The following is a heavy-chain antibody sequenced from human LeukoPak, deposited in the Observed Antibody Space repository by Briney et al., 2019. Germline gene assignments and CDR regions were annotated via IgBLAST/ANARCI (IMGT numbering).Heavy chain of an antibody. D-gene: IGHD6-19*01. CDR2: IKSDGSST. Sequence: GGSLRLSCAASGFTFSSYWMHWVRHAPGKGLVWVSRIKSDGSSTSYADSVKGRFTISRDNAKNTLYLQMNSLRAEDTAVYYCARIKYSSGWCGMDVWGQGTPVTVSS. CDR3: ARIKYSSGWCGMDV. J-gene: IGHJ6*02. CDR1: GFTFSSYW. V-gene: IGHV3-74*01.